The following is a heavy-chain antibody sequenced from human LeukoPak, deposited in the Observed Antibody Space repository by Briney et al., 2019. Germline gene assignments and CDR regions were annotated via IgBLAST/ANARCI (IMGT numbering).Heavy chain of an antibody. V-gene: IGHV3-30*03. Sequence: GGSLRLSCAASGFTFSSYGMHWVRQAPGKGLEWVAVISYDGSNKYYADSVKGRFTISRDNSKNTLYLQMNSLRAEDTAVYYCAAQCSSTSCYGAYWGQGTLVTVSS. J-gene: IGHJ4*02. CDR1: GFTFSSYG. D-gene: IGHD2-2*01. CDR3: AAQCSSTSCYGAY. CDR2: ISYDGSNK.